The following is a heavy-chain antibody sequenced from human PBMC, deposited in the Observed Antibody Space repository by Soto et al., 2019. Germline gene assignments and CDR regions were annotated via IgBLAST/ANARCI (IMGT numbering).Heavy chain of an antibody. CDR3: ARFGAAPYYYYGVDV. V-gene: IGHV1-18*01. CDR1: GYIFTNYD. J-gene: IGHJ6*02. D-gene: IGHD6-25*01. Sequence: QVQLVQSETEVKKPGASVKVSCKAPGYIFTNYDITWLRRAPGQGLEWMGWVSGYTGNTKYAQKFQDRVTMTTDTSTSTVYMELRSLRSDDTAVYYCARFGAAPYYYYGVDVWGQGTTVFVSS. CDR2: VSGYTGNT.